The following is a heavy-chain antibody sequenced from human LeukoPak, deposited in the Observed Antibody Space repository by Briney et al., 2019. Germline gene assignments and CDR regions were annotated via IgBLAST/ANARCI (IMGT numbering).Heavy chain of an antibody. CDR3: ANAIFGVVAFDY. J-gene: IGHJ4*02. Sequence: PGGSLRLSCAASVFTFSSYALSWVRQAPGKGLEWVSAISGSGGSTYYADSVKGRFTISRDNSKNTLYLQMNSLRAEDTAVYYCANAIFGVVAFDYWGQGTLVTVSS. CDR2: ISGSGGST. V-gene: IGHV3-23*01. CDR1: VFTFSSYA. D-gene: IGHD3-3*01.